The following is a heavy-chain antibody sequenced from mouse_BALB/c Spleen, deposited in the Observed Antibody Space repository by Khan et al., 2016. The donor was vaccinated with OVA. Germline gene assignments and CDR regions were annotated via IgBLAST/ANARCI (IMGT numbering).Heavy chain of an antibody. CDR3: ATSYCYGYYFDY. V-gene: IGHV5-17*02. J-gene: IGHJ2*01. CDR1: GFTFSSYG. CDR2: ISGDSNTI. D-gene: IGHD1-1*01. Sequence: EVELVESGGDLVQPGGSRKLSCAASGFTFSSYGMHWVRQAPEKGLEWVAYISGDSNTIYYADTVKGRFTISRDNPRNTLFLQMTSLMSEDTAMYYCATSYCYGYYFDYWGQGTTLTVSS.